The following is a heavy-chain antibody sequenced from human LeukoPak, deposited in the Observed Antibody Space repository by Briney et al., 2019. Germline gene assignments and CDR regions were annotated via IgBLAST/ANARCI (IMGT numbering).Heavy chain of an antibody. CDR1: GDSINSLDL. D-gene: IGHD3-22*01. CDR3: AGLVGRYSSGLYYYYFDY. Sequence: PSGTLSLTCTVSGDSINSLDLWSWVRQPPGKGLEWIGEMYLSGTTHSNPSVKSRVTISIDKSKYQFFLNLSSVIAADTAVYYCAGLVGRYSSGLYYYYFDYWGQGTLVTVSS. CDR2: MYLSGTT. V-gene: IGHV4-4*02. J-gene: IGHJ4*02.